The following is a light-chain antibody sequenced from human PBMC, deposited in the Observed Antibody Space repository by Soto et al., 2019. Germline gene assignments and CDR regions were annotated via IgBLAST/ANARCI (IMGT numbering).Light chain of an antibody. Sequence: DIPMTQSPSTLSASVGDRVTITCRASQSISSWLAWYQQKPGRAPKVLIFDASSLESGVPSRFSGSGSATEFTLTINSLQPDDFATYYCQQYTTYPWTFGQGTKVEIK. V-gene: IGKV1-5*01. CDR3: QQYTTYPWT. CDR2: DAS. CDR1: QSISSW. J-gene: IGKJ1*01.